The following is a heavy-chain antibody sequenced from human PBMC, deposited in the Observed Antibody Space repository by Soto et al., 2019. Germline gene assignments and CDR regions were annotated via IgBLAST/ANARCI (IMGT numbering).Heavy chain of an antibody. CDR3: ASPRPGNYGGNIGSFDY. J-gene: IGHJ4*02. Sequence: ASVKVSCKASGGTFSSYAISWVRQAPGQGLEWMGGIIPIFGTANYAQKFQGRVTITADESTSTAYMELSSLRSEDTAVYYCASPRPGNYGGNIGSFDYWGQGTLVTVSS. CDR1: GGTFSSYA. D-gene: IGHD4-17*01. CDR2: IIPIFGTA. V-gene: IGHV1-69*13.